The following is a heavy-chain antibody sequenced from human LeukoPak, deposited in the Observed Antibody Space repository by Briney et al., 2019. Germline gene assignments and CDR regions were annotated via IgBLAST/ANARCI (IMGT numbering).Heavy chain of an antibody. CDR2: IKQDGSKE. CDR1: GFTFSNQW. CDR3: ARGLADSGYDSDY. Sequence: PGGSLRLSCAASGFTFSNQWMTWVRQAPGKGLEWVANIKQDGSKEHYVDSVKGRFTISRDSAKNSVYLQMNSLRAEDTAVYYCARGLADSGYDSDYWGQGTLVTVSS. J-gene: IGHJ4*02. V-gene: IGHV3-7*03. D-gene: IGHD5-12*01.